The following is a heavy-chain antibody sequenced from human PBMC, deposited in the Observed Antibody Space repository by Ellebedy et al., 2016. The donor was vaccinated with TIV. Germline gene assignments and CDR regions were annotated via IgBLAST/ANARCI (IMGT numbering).Heavy chain of an antibody. Sequence: GESLKISCAASGFNFRSYWMIWVRQAPGKGLEWVAKIRQEGDEIYYVESVKGRFTISRDNAKNSLFLQMNSRRVEDTAVYYCARRASYGDYAVQVNPWFDPWGQGTLVTVSS. CDR1: GFNFRSYW. CDR2: IRQEGDEI. V-gene: IGHV3-7*01. J-gene: IGHJ5*02. D-gene: IGHD4-17*01. CDR3: ARRASYGDYAVQVNPWFDP.